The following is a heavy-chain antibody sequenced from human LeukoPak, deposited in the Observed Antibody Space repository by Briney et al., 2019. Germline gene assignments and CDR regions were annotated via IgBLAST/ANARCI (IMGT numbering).Heavy chain of an antibody. V-gene: IGHV3-48*03. J-gene: IGHJ6*03. CDR3: ARLGYSSGWYYYYYMDV. CDR1: GFTFSSYE. D-gene: IGHD6-19*01. Sequence: GGSLRLSCAASGFTFSSYEMNWVRQAPGKGLEWVSYISSSGSTIYYADSVKGRFTISRDNAKNSLYLQMNSLRAEDTAVYYCARLGYSSGWYYYYYMDVWGKGTTVTISS. CDR2: ISSSGSTI.